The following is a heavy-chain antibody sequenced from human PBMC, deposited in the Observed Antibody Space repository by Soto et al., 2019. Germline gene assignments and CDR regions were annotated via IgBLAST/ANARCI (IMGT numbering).Heavy chain of an antibody. CDR3: ARTPSESNIAAAGDFDY. Sequence: QVQLVQSGAEVKKPGASVKVSCKASGYTFTSYAMHWVRQAPGQRLEWMGWINAGNGNTKYSQKFQGRVTITRDTSASTAYMELSSLRSEDTAVYYWARTPSESNIAAAGDFDYWGQGTLVTVSS. D-gene: IGHD6-13*01. CDR2: INAGNGNT. J-gene: IGHJ4*02. V-gene: IGHV1-3*01. CDR1: GYTFTSYA.